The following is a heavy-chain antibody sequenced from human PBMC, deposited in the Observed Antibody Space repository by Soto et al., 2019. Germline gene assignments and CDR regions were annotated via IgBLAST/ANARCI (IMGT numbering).Heavy chain of an antibody. CDR3: ARGNIPVRYCSGGSCYSGFDY. CDR2: INHSGST. Sequence: QVQLQQWGAGLLKPSETLSLTCAVYGGSFSGYYWSWIRQPPGKGLEWIGEINHSGSTNYNLSLKSRVTISVDTSKNQFSLKLSSVTAADTAVYYCARGNIPVRYCSGGSCYSGFDYWGQGTLVTVSS. CDR1: GGSFSGYY. V-gene: IGHV4-34*01. D-gene: IGHD2-15*01. J-gene: IGHJ4*02.